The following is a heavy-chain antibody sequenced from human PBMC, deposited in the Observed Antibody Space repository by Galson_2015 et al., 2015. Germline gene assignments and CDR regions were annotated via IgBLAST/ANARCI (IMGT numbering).Heavy chain of an antibody. D-gene: IGHD6-6*01. Sequence: SLRLSCAASGFTFSSYGMHWVRQAPGKGLEWVAVIWYDGSNKYYADSVKGRFTISRDNSKNTLYLQMNSLRAENTAVYYCARDSIASIAAPLGYWGQGTLVTVSS. CDR3: ARDSIASIAAPLGY. J-gene: IGHJ4*02. V-gene: IGHV3-33*01. CDR1: GFTFSSYG. CDR2: IWYDGSNK.